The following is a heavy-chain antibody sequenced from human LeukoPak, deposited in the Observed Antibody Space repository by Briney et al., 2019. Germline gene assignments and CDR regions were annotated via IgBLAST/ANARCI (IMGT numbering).Heavy chain of an antibody. CDR1: GYTFTGYY. D-gene: IGHD6-13*01. CDR2: INPNSGGT. Sequence: ASVKVSCKASGYTFTGYYMHWVRQAPGQGLEWMGWINPNSGGTNYAQKFQGRVTMTRDTSITTAYMELSSLKSDDTAVFYCAKAGTSAGSPRYYFDSWGQGTLATVPS. CDR3: AKAGTSAGSPRYYFDS. V-gene: IGHV1-2*02. J-gene: IGHJ4*02.